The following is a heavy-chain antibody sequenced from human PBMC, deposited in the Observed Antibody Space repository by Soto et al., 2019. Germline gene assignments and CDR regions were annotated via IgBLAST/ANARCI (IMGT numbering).Heavy chain of an antibody. CDR3: ARVGGYDRGIDY. CDR2: INHSGST. CDR1: GGSFSGYY. Sequence: QVQLQQWGAGLLKPSETLSLTCAVYGGSFSGYYWSWIRQPPGKGLEWIGEINHSGSTNYNPSLKSRVTISVDTSKNQFSLKLSSVTAADTAVYYCARVGGYDRGIDYWGQGTLATVSS. J-gene: IGHJ4*02. V-gene: IGHV4-34*01. D-gene: IGHD5-12*01.